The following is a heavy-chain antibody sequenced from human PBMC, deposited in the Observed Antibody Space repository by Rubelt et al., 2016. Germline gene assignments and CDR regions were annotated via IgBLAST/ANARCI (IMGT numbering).Heavy chain of an antibody. Sequence: QMQLVQSGPEVKKPGTSVKVSCKASGVTFSSSAMQWVRQARGQRLEWIGWIVVGSGKTNYAQKFQESVTITRDMSTSTAYMELSSLRSEDTAVYYCAADRDCGSASCYPYNFDYWGQGTLVTVSS. CDR3: AADRDCGSASCYPYNFDY. CDR1: GVTFSSSA. J-gene: IGHJ4*02. D-gene: IGHD2-2*01. V-gene: IGHV1-58*02. CDR2: IVVGSGKT.